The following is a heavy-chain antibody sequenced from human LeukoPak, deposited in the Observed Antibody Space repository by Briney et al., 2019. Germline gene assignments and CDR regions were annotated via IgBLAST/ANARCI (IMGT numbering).Heavy chain of an antibody. D-gene: IGHD5-18*01. CDR3: ARYGGGPNTAMVNS. Sequence: ASVKVSCKASGYTFTSYAMHWVRQAPGQRLGWMGGINAGNGNTKYSQKFQGRVTITRDTSASTAYMELSSLRSEDTAVYYCARYGGGPNTAMVNSWGQGTLVTVSS. CDR1: GYTFTSYA. CDR2: INAGNGNT. V-gene: IGHV1-3*01. J-gene: IGHJ4*02.